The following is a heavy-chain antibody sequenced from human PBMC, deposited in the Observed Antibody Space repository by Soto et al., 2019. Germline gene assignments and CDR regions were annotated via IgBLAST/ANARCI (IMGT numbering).Heavy chain of an antibody. CDR2: IIPIFGTA. Sequence: QVQLVQSGAEVKKPGSSVKVSCKASGGTFSSYAISWVRQAPGQGLEWMGGIIPIFGTANYAQKFQGRVTITADESTRTAYMELSSLRAEDTAVYYCARDPIVGATRDDVETGYWGQGTLVTVSS. V-gene: IGHV1-69*12. J-gene: IGHJ4*02. D-gene: IGHD1-26*01. CDR1: GGTFSSYA. CDR3: ARDPIVGATRDDVETGY.